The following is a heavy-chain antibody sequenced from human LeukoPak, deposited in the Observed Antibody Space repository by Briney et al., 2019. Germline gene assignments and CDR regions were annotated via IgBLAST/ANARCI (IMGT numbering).Heavy chain of an antibody. CDR3: ARLEVATSYFDY. V-gene: IGHV4-34*01. CDR2: INHSGST. Sequence: SETLSLTCAVYGGSFSGYYWSWIRQPPGKGLEWIGEINHSGSTNYNPSLKSRVTISVDTSKNQFSLKLSSVTAADTAVYYCARLEVATSYFDYWGQGTLVTVSS. CDR1: GGSFSGYY. D-gene: IGHD5-24*01. J-gene: IGHJ4*02.